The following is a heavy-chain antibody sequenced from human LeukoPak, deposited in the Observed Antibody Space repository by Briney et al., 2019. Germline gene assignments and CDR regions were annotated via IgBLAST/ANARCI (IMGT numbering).Heavy chain of an antibody. Sequence: SETLSLTCTVSGDSISSGSYYWGWIRQPPGKGLEWIGSIFYSGSTFYNPSLKSRVTISVDTSKNQFSLKLSSVTAADTAVYFCARQLRGEAVAGHLQPFDYWGQGTLVTVSS. CDR1: GDSISSGSYY. D-gene: IGHD6-19*01. J-gene: IGHJ4*02. CDR2: IFYSGST. CDR3: ARQLRGEAVAGHLQPFDY. V-gene: IGHV4-39*01.